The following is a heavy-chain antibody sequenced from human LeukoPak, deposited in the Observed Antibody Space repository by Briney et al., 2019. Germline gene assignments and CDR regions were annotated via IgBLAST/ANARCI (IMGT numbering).Heavy chain of an antibody. CDR2: INPNSGGT. CDR3: ARAVVVAATYPYY. V-gene: IGHV1-2*02. Sequence: ASVKVSCKASGYTFTGYYMHWVRQAPGQGLEWMGWINPNSGGTNYAQKFQGRVTMTRDTSISTAYMELSRLRSDDTAVYYCARAVVVAATYPYYWGQGTLVTVSS. J-gene: IGHJ4*02. D-gene: IGHD2-15*01. CDR1: GYTFTGYY.